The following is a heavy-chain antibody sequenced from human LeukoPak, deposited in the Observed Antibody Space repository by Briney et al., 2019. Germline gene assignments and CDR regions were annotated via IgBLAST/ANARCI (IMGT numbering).Heavy chain of an antibody. J-gene: IGHJ4*02. V-gene: IGHV3-7*01. D-gene: IGHD2-8*01. CDR2: IREDGSQK. CDR3: ARGPTNGQAFDY. CDR1: GFTVSSNS. Sequence: GGSLRLSCTVSGFTVSSNSMSWVRQAPGKGLEWVASIREDGSQKTAVDSVRGRFTISRDNAKNSAYLQMDSLRADDTAVYYCARGPTNGQAFDYWGQGTLVSVSS.